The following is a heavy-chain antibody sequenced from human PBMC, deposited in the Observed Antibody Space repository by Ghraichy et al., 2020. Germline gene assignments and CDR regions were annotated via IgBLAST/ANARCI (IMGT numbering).Heavy chain of an antibody. J-gene: IGHJ4*02. CDR3: ARLRTDYYYVLDY. D-gene: IGHD3-22*01. Sequence: SETLSLTCSVSGVSTSLNYWSWVRQPPGKGLDWIGFVSYTGSTSYNPSLKSRVTISMDTSKKQFSLTLHSVTAADTAMYYCARLRTDYYYVLDYWGPGSLVTVAS. CDR1: GVSTSLNY. V-gene: IGHV4-59*08. CDR2: VSYTGST.